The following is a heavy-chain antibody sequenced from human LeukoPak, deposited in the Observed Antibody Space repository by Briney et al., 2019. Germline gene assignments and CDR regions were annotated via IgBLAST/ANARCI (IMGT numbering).Heavy chain of an antibody. J-gene: IGHJ4*02. CDR3: ARQTSSWYPEFDY. V-gene: IGHV4-39*01. Sequence: SETLSLTCTVSGGSIGSYYWGWIRQPPGKGLEWIGSIYYSGGTYYNPSLKSRVTISVDTSKNQFSLKLSSVTAADTAVYYCARQTSSWYPEFDYWGQGTLVTVSS. D-gene: IGHD6-13*01. CDR1: GGSIGSYY. CDR2: IYYSGGT.